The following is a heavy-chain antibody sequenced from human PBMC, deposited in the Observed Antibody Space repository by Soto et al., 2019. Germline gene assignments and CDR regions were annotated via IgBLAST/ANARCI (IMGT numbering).Heavy chain of an antibody. V-gene: IGHV4-34*01. CDR3: ARGLIYWRTTVKTPKYNWFDP. CDR1: GGSFSGYC. CDR2: INHSGST. J-gene: IGHJ5*02. D-gene: IGHD4-17*01. Sequence: SETLSLTCAVYGGSFSGYCWSWIRQPPGKGLEWIGEINHSGSTNYNPSLKSRVTISVDTSKNQFSLKLSSVTAADTAVYYCARGLIYWRTTVKTPKYNWFDPWGQGTLLTVSS.